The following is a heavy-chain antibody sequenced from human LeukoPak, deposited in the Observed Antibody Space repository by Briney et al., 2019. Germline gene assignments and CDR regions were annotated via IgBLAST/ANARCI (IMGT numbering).Heavy chain of an antibody. CDR3: AKEIEEQSSGWYPYFDY. D-gene: IGHD6-19*01. J-gene: IGHJ4*02. CDR2: INSDGSST. CDR1: GFTFSSYW. V-gene: IGHV3-74*01. Sequence: QSGGSLRLSCAASGFTFSSYWMHWVRQAPGKGLVWVSRINSDGSSTSYADSVKGRFTFSRDNSKNTLYLQLSSLRAEDTAVYYCAKEIEEQSSGWYPYFDYWGQGTLVTVSS.